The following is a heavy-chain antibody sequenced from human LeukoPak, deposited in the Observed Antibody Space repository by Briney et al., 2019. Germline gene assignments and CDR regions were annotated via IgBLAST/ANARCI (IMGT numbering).Heavy chain of an antibody. D-gene: IGHD6-6*01. CDR1: GFTFSSYG. CDR3: AKDPTIAPRPYYFDY. CDR2: IRYDGSNK. J-gene: IGHJ4*02. V-gene: IGHV3-30*02. Sequence: PGGSLRLSCAASGFTFSSYGMHWVRQAPGKGLEWVAFIRYDGSNKYYADSVKGRFTISRDNSKNTLYLQMNSLRAEDTAVYYCAKDPTIAPRPYYFDYWGQGTLVTVSS.